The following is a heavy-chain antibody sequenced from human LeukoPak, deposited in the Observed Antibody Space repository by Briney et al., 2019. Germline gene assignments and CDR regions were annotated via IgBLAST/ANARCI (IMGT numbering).Heavy chain of an antibody. V-gene: IGHV3-23*01. CDR2: ISGSGGST. CDR1: GFTFSSYA. CDR3: AKHPAASLLWFGELPTYYFDY. D-gene: IGHD3-10*01. J-gene: IGHJ4*02. Sequence: GGSLRLSCAASGFTFSSYAMRWVRQAPGKGLEWVSAISGSGGSTYYADSVKGRFTISRDNSKNTMYLQINRLRAEDTDVYYCAKHPAASLLWFGELPTYYFDYWGQGTLVTVSS.